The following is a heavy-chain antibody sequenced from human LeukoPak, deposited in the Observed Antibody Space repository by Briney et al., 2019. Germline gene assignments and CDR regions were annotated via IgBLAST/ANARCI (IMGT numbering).Heavy chain of an antibody. Sequence: ASVKVSCKASGYTFTGYYMHWVRQAPGQGLEWMGWINPNSGGANYAQKFQGRVTITADESTSTAYMELSSLRSEDTAVYYCAKRSGTWGQGTLVTVSS. CDR1: GYTFTGYY. V-gene: IGHV1-2*02. CDR3: AKRSGT. J-gene: IGHJ5*02. CDR2: INPNSGGA. D-gene: IGHD1-26*01.